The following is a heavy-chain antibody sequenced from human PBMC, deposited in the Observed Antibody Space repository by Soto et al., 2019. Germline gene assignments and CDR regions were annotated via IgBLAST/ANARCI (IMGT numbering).Heavy chain of an antibody. CDR1: GGSISSYY. Sequence: SETLSLTCSVSGGSISSYYWNWIRQPPGKGLEWIGYIYYNGNTNHNPSLKSRVTLSLETSKNQFSLKLSSVTAADTAVYYCARDKGGYSGYPTYNWFDPWGQGTLVTVSS. CDR3: ARDKGGYSGYPTYNWFDP. D-gene: IGHD5-12*01. CDR2: IYYNGNT. J-gene: IGHJ5*02. V-gene: IGHV4-59*01.